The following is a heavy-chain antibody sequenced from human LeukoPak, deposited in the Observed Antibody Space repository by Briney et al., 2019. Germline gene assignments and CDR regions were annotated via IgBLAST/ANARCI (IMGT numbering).Heavy chain of an antibody. CDR1: GYTFTGYY. Sequence: GASVKVSCKASGYTFTGYYMHWVRQAPGQGLEWMGWINPNSGDTNYAQKFQGRVTMTRDTSISTAYMELSRLRSDDTAVYYCARPLYSSVGDLSYWGQGTLVTVSS. V-gene: IGHV1-2*02. CDR2: INPNSGDT. J-gene: IGHJ4*02. D-gene: IGHD6-19*01. CDR3: ARPLYSSVGDLSY.